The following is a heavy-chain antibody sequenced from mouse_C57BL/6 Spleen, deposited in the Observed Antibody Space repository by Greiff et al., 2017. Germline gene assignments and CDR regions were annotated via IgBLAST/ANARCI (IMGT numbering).Heavy chain of an antibody. CDR2: ISSGSSTI. Sequence: VQLKGSGGGLVKPGGSLKLSCAASGFTFSDYGMHWVRQAPEKGLEWVAYISSGSSTIYYADKVKGRFTISRDNAKNTLFLQMTSLRSEDTAMYYCARGPRLLPDAMDYWGQGTSVTVA. J-gene: IGHJ4*01. V-gene: IGHV5-17*01. CDR1: GFTFSDYG. D-gene: IGHD2-3*01. CDR3: ARGPRLLPDAMDY.